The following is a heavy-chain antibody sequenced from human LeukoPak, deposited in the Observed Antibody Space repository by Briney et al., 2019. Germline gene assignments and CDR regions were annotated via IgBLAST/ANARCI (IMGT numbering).Heavy chain of an antibody. Sequence: GGSLRLSCAASGFTFSSYAMHWVRQAPGKGLEWVAVISYDGSNKYYADSVKGRFTISRDNSKNTLYLQMNSLRAEDTAVYYCARRHASGNNAFDSWGQGTLVTVAS. CDR1: GFTFSSYA. CDR2: ISYDGSNK. D-gene: IGHD3-10*01. J-gene: IGHJ3*01. V-gene: IGHV3-30-3*01. CDR3: ARRHASGNNAFDS.